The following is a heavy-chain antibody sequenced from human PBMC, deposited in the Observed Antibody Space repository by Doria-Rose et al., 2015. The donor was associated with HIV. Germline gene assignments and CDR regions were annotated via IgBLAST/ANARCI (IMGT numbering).Heavy chain of an antibody. CDR3: ARIKSSRWYHKYYFDF. CDR1: GVSLSSPGMG. V-gene: IGHV2-26*01. CDR2: IFSDDER. J-gene: IGHJ4*02. Sequence: QITLKESGPVLVQPTETLTLTCTVSGVSLSSPGMGVSWIRQPPGKALEWLANIFSDDERSYKTSLKSRLTISRGTFKSQVVLTMTDMDPVHTATYYCARIKSSRWYHKYYFDFWGQGTLVIVSA. D-gene: IGHD6-13*01.